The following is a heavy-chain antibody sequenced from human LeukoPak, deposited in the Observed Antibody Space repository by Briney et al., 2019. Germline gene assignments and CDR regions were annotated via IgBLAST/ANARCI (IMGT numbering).Heavy chain of an antibody. CDR2: MSSSSSYI. Sequence: GGSLRLSCGASGFTFSSYRMNWVRQAPGKGLEWVSSMSSSSSYISYADSVKGRFTISRDNAKNSLYLQMNSLRAEDTAVYYCARVVYSYGIIDYWGQGTLVTVSS. D-gene: IGHD5-18*01. J-gene: IGHJ4*02. V-gene: IGHV3-21*01. CDR1: GFTFSSYR. CDR3: ARVVYSYGIIDY.